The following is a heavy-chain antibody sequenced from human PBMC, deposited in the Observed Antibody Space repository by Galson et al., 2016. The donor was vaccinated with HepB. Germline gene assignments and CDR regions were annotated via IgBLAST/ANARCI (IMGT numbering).Heavy chain of an antibody. CDR1: GVSISGYY. J-gene: IGHJ4*02. CDR3: ACTALFRGVSY. Sequence: ETLSLTCSVSGVSISGYYCSWIRQPPGRGLEWIAYVYDIVNTNYNPSLESRVTISADTSKNQFSLNLRSVTGADTALYYCACTALFRGVSYWGQGTLVTVSS. V-gene: IGHV4-59*03. D-gene: IGHD3-10*01. CDR2: VYDIVNT.